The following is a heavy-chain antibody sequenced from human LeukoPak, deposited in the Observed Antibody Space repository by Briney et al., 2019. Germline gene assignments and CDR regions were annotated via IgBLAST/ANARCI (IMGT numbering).Heavy chain of an antibody. V-gene: IGHV3-23*01. CDR2: IFPSGGEI. CDR3: ARVGYYYMDV. J-gene: IGHJ6*03. CDR1: GFTFSTFA. Sequence: GGSLRLSCAASGFTFSTFAMLWVRQPRGKGLEWVSSIFPSGGEIHYADSVRGRFTISRDNSKSTLSLQMNSLRAEDTAVYYCARVGYYYMDVWGKGTTVTVSS.